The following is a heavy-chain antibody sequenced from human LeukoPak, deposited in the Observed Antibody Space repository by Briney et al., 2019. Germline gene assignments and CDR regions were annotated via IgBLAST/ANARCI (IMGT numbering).Heavy chain of an antibody. D-gene: IGHD5-24*01. CDR3: ARDIDGLNWFDP. V-gene: IGHV3-30*03. Sequence: GGSLRLSCAASGFTFSRYGMHWVRQAPGRGLEWVAVISYDGSNKYYADSVKGRFTISRDNSKNTLYLQMNSLRAEDTAVYYCARDIDGLNWFDPWGQGTLVTVSS. J-gene: IGHJ5*02. CDR1: GFTFSRYG. CDR2: ISYDGSNK.